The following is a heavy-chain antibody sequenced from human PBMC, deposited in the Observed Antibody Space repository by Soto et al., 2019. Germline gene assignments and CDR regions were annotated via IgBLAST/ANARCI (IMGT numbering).Heavy chain of an antibody. D-gene: IGHD3-16*02. V-gene: IGHV3-21*01. CDR3: ARDTFGGVIAKYYFDY. CDR1: GFTFSSYS. J-gene: IGHJ4*02. CDR2: ISSSSSYI. Sequence: GGSLRLSCAASGFTFSSYSMNWVRQAPGKGLEWVSSISSSSSYIYYADSVKGRFTISRDNAKNSLYLQMNSLRAEDTAVYYCARDTFGGVIAKYYFDYWGQGTLVTVSS.